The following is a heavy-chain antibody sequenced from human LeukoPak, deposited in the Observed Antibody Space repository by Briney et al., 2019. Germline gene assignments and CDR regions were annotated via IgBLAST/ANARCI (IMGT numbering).Heavy chain of an antibody. J-gene: IGHJ4*02. V-gene: IGHV4-30-2*01. D-gene: IGHD3-22*01. Sequence: PSQTLSLTCAVSGGSISSGGYSWSWIRQPPGKGLDWIGYIYHSGSTYYNPSLKSRVTISIDRSKNQFSLKLSSVTAADSPVYYCARMVYDRSGYHFDYWGQGTLVTVSS. CDR1: GGSISSGGYS. CDR3: ARMVYDRSGYHFDY. CDR2: IYHSGST.